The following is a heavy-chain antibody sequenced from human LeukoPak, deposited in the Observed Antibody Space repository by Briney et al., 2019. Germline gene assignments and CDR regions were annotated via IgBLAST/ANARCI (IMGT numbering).Heavy chain of an antibody. V-gene: IGHV3-74*01. CDR3: ARDKDWILFDY. J-gene: IGHJ4*02. CDR1: GFTFSSYW. Sequence: PGGSLRLSCAASGFTFSSYWMHWVRQAPGKGLVWVSRINRDGSTTSYADSVKGRFTISRDNAKNTLYLQMNSLRAEDTAVYYCARDKDWILFDYWGQGTLVTVSS. CDR2: INRDGSTT. D-gene: IGHD3/OR15-3a*01.